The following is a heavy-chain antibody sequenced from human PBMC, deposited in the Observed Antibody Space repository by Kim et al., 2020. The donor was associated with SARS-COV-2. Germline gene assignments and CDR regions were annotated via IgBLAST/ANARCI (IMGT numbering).Heavy chain of an antibody. Sequence: KYAQGPQGRVTMTTDTSTSTAYMELSSLRSDDTALYYCARRGSSGYDYAYWGQGTLVTVSS. D-gene: IGHD5-12*01. V-gene: IGHV1-18*01. CDR3: ARRGSSGYDYAY. J-gene: IGHJ4*02.